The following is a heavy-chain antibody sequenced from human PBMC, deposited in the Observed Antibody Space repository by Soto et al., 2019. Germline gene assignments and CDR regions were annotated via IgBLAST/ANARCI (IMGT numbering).Heavy chain of an antibody. CDR1: GFTFSSYG. Sequence: QVQLVESGGGVVQPGRSLRLSCAASGFTFSSYGMHWVRQAPGKGLEWVAVISYDGSNKYYADSVKGRFTISRDNSKNTLYLQMNSLRAEDTAVYYCAKVRRTPRIEYSGYDSLDYWGQGTLVTVSS. CDR2: ISYDGSNK. J-gene: IGHJ4*02. D-gene: IGHD5-12*01. V-gene: IGHV3-30*18. CDR3: AKVRRTPRIEYSGYDSLDY.